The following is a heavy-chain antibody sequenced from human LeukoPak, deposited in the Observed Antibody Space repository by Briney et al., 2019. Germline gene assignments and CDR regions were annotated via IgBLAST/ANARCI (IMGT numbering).Heavy chain of an antibody. CDR2: ISDSGVDT. CDR1: GFTFSDYA. D-gene: IGHD2-2*01. CDR3: ANGNSNSPKDY. Sequence: PGGSLRLSCAASGFTFSDYAMSWLRQAPGRGLEGVSAISDSGVDTYYADSVKGRFTMSRDNSKSTLYLQMNRLRAEDTAVYYCANGNSNSPKDYWGHGTLVTVSS. V-gene: IGHV3-23*01. J-gene: IGHJ4*01.